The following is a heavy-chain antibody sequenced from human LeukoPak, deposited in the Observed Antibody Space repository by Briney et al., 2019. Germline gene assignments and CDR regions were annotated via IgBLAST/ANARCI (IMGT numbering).Heavy chain of an antibody. CDR1: GYSISSGHY. J-gene: IGHJ5*02. CDR3: ARDPAWAADSLHWVDP. V-gene: IGHV4-38-2*02. CDR2: IYHSGST. Sequence: SETLSLTCTVSGYSISSGHYWGWIRQSPDKGLEWIGCIYHSGSTYYNPSLKSRVTISVDTSKNQYSLKLTSVTAADTAIYYCARDPAWAADSLHWVDPWGQGTRVTVSS. D-gene: IGHD6-13*01.